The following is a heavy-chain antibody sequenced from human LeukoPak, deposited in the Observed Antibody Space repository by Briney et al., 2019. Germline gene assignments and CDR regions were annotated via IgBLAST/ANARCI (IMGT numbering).Heavy chain of an antibody. V-gene: IGHV3-11*01. CDR2: ISSSGSTI. J-gene: IGHJ4*02. Sequence: GGSLRLSCAASGFTFSDYYMTWIRQAPGKGLEWVSYISSSGSTIYYADSVKGRFTISRDNSKNTLYLQMNSMRAEDTAVYYCAKEASSSWHYYFDYWGQGTLVTVSS. CDR3: AKEASSSWHYYFDY. CDR1: GFTFSDYY. D-gene: IGHD6-13*01.